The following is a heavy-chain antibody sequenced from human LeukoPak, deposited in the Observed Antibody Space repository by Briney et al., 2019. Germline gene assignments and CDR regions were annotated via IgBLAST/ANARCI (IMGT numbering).Heavy chain of an antibody. V-gene: IGHV3-30-3*01. J-gene: IGHJ4*02. CDR2: ISYDGSNK. D-gene: IGHD6-6*01. Sequence: GGSLRLSCAASGFTFSSYAMHWVRRAPGKGMEWVAVISYDGSNKYYADSVKGRFTISRDNAKNSLYLQMNSLRAEDTAVYYCARDPLYSSSPFDYWGQGTLVTVSS. CDR3: ARDPLYSSSPFDY. CDR1: GFTFSSYA.